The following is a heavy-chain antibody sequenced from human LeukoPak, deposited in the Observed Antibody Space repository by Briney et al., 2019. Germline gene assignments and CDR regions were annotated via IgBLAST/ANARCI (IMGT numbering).Heavy chain of an antibody. CDR2: ISAYNGIT. J-gene: IGHJ4*02. Sequence: ASVKVSCKASGYTFTSYGISWVRQAPGQGLEWMGWISAYNGITNYAQKLQGRVTMTTDTSTSTAYMELRSLRSDDTAVYYCARVFHDSSGYYPYYFDYWGQGTLVPVSS. CDR1: GYTFTSYG. V-gene: IGHV1-18*01. D-gene: IGHD3-22*01. CDR3: ARVFHDSSGYYPYYFDY.